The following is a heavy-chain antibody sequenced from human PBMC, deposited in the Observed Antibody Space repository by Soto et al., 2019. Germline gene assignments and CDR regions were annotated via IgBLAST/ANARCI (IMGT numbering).Heavy chain of an antibody. J-gene: IGHJ4*02. D-gene: IGHD1-1*01. Sequence: GASVQFSCKASGGTFSSFAISWVRQAPGQGLEWMGGIIAISGTANYAQKVQGRVTITADDFTSTAYMELSSLRLTDTAVYFCSKDADPALYTTGGYYFDYWGQGTVAPVSS. CDR1: GGTFSSFA. V-gene: IGHV1-69*13. CDR3: SKDADPALYTTGGYYFDY. CDR2: IIAISGTA.